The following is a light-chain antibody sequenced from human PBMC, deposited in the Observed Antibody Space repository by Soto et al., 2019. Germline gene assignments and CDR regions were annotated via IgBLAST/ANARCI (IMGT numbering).Light chain of an antibody. CDR2: AAS. V-gene: IGKV1-9*01. Sequence: ILLTQSPSSLSASVGDRFTITCRASQGIDTSLAWYQQKPGKAPKLLIYAASNFQSGVPSRFSGSGSGTHFTLTISSLQPEDFATYYCQQLHGYPITFGQGTRLETK. CDR1: QGIDTS. J-gene: IGKJ5*01. CDR3: QQLHGYPIT.